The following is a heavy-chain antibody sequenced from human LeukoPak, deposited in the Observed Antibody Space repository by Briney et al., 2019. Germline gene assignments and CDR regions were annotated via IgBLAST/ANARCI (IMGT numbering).Heavy chain of an antibody. CDR1: GFTFSSYS. J-gene: IGHJ4*02. V-gene: IGHV3-48*01. D-gene: IGHD1-26*01. Sequence: PGGSLRLSCAASGFTFSSYSMTWVRQAPGKGLEWVSYISSSSSTIYYADSVKGRFTISRDNAKDSLYLQMNSLRAEDTTVYYCARDFSDRFFDYWGQGTLVTVSS. CDR2: ISSSSSTI. CDR3: ARDFSDRFFDY.